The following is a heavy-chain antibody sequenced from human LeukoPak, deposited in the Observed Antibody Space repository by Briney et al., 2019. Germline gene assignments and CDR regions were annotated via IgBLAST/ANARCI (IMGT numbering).Heavy chain of an antibody. Sequence: GRSLRLSCAASGFTFSSYVMHWVRQAPGKGLEWVAIISYDGSNEYYADSVKGRFTISRDNSKNTLYLQMNSLRAADTAVYYCARAHPGDYSDFQFDYWGQGTLVTVSS. V-gene: IGHV3-30*04. CDR3: ARAHPGDYSDFQFDY. CDR1: GFTFSSYV. CDR2: ISYDGSNE. D-gene: IGHD4-11*01. J-gene: IGHJ4*02.